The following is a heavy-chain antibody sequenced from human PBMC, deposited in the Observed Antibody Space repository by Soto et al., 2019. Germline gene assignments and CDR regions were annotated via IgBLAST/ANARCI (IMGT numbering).Heavy chain of an antibody. V-gene: IGHV3-48*02. Sequence: EVQLVESGGGLVQPGGSLRLSCAASGFTFSSYNMNWVRQAPGKGLEWVSYISSGRGTVYYADSVKGRFTISRDNAKTSLYLQRNSLRDEDTAVYYCARLYGAVAGLYWYFDLWGRGTLVTVSS. J-gene: IGHJ2*01. CDR3: ARLYGAVAGLYWYFDL. CDR2: ISSGRGTV. D-gene: IGHD6-19*01. CDR1: GFTFSSYN.